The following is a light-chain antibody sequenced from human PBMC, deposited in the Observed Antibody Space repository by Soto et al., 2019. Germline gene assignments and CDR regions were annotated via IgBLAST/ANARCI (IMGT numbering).Light chain of an antibody. CDR3: ATWDDNVKGPV. J-gene: IGLJ2*01. Sequence: QSVLTQPPSGSQPPGQRVTISCSGRASNIDSNFVSWYQVVPGTAPKLLIYTNSHWPSGVPDRFSDSRSGTSASLDISGLQSDDEADYFCATWDDNVKGPVFGGGTKVTVL. CDR1: ASNIDSNF. V-gene: IGLV1-44*01. CDR2: TNS.